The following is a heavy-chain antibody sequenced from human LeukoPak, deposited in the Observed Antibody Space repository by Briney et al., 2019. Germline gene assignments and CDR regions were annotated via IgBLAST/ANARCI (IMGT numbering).Heavy chain of an antibody. CDR3: AKRDSSSWYAADSGGIDYFDY. CDR2: ISSSGSGGNT. CDR1: GVTLGTYA. D-gene: IGHD6-13*01. V-gene: IGHV3-23*01. J-gene: IGHJ4*02. Sequence: GGSLRLSCAASGVTLGTYAMSWARQAPGKGLVWVSGISSSGSGGNTYYADSVKGRFTISRDNSKNTLYLQMNSLRAEDTAVYYCAKRDSSSWYAADSGGIDYFDYWGQGTLVTVSS.